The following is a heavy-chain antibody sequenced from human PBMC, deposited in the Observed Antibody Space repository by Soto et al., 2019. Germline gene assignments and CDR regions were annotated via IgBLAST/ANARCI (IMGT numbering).Heavy chain of an antibody. J-gene: IGHJ4*02. Sequence: GGSLRLSCASSVFTFSNYWMTCVRQAPGKGLEWVANIKEDGSEEHYVDSVKGRFTISRDNAKNSLYLQMNSLRVEDTAVYFCSRDVVVGAKALNYSGQGARVTVPQ. CDR3: SRDVVVGAKALNY. V-gene: IGHV3-7*01. CDR1: VFTFSNYW. D-gene: IGHD2-15*01. CDR2: IKEDGSEE.